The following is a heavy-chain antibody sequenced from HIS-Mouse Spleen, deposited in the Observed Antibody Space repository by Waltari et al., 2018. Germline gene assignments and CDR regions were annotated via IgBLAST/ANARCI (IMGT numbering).Heavy chain of an antibody. CDR1: GYTFTSYD. CDR3: ARGHDYSNYFDY. Sequence: QVQLVQSGAEVKKPGASVKVSCKASGYTFTSYDINWVRQANGQGLEWMGWMSPNSGNTGYAQKFQGRVTMTRNTSISTAYMELSSLRSEDTAVYYCARGHDYSNYFDYWGQGTLVTVSS. D-gene: IGHD4-4*01. V-gene: IGHV1-8*01. CDR2: MSPNSGNT. J-gene: IGHJ4*02.